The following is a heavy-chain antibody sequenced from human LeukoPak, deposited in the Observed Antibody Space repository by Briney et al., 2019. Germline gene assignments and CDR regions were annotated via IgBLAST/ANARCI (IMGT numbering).Heavy chain of an antibody. CDR3: AELGITMIGGV. V-gene: IGHV3-21*01. Sequence: GGSLRLSCAVSGFTFSSYSMNWVRQAPGKGLEWVSSITESGSYQYYADSVKGRFTISRDNAKNSLYLQMNSLRAEDTAVYYCAELGITMIGGVWGKGTTVTISS. CDR2: ITESGSYQ. CDR1: GFTFSSYS. J-gene: IGHJ6*04. D-gene: IGHD3-10*02.